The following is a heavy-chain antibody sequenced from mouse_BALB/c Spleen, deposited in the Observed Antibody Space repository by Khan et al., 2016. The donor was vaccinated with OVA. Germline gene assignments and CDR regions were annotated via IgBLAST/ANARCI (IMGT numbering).Heavy chain of an antibody. CDR3: ARSPYGNFAY. D-gene: IGHD2-1*01. CDR2: ISSDGDYT. V-gene: IGHV5-9-1*01. CDR1: VFTFSTYA. Sequence: EVMLVESGGGLVKPGGSLKLSCAASVFTFSTYAMSWVRQTPEKRLEWVATISSDGDYTYYPDNVTGRFTISRDNAKNTLYLQMSSLRSEDTAMYYCARSPYGNFAYWGQGTLVTVSA. J-gene: IGHJ3*01.